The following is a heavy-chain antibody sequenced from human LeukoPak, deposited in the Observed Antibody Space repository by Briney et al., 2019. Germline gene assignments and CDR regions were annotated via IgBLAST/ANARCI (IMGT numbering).Heavy chain of an antibody. V-gene: IGHV3-30*02. CDR2: IRYDGSNK. D-gene: IGHD2-2*01. Sequence: GGSLRLSCAASGFTFSSCGMHWVRQAPGKGLEWVAFIRYDGSNKYYADSVKGRFTISRDNSKNTLYLQMNSLRAEDTAVYYCAKDSMVYCSSTSCYLDYWGQGTLVTVSS. CDR1: GFTFSSCG. CDR3: AKDSMVYCSSTSCYLDY. J-gene: IGHJ4*02.